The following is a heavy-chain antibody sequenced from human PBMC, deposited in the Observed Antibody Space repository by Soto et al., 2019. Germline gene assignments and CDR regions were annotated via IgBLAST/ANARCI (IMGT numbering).Heavy chain of an antibody. CDR2: IYYSGST. Sequence: QVQLQESGPGLVKPSQTLSLTCTVSGGSISSGDYYWSWIRQPPGKGLEWIGYIYYSGSTYYNPSLKSRVTISVDTSKSQFSLKLSSVTAADTAVYYCARDLMQLASHYYYYYGMDVWGQGTTVTVSS. V-gene: IGHV4-30-4*01. D-gene: IGHD6-13*01. J-gene: IGHJ6*02. CDR1: GGSISSGDYY. CDR3: ARDLMQLASHYYYYYGMDV.